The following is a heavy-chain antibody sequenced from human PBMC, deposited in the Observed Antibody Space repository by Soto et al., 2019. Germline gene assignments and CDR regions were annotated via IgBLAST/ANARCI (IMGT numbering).Heavy chain of an antibody. CDR1: GFTFSSYG. V-gene: IGHV3-33*01. CDR2: IWYDGSNK. Sequence: GGSVRLYCAASGFTFSSYGMHWVRQAPGKGLEWVAVIWYDGSNKYYADSVKGRFTISRDNSKNTLYLQMNSLRAEDTAVYYCAREKMDYAFDYWGQGTLVTVSS. J-gene: IGHJ4*02. CDR3: AREKMDYAFDY. D-gene: IGHD4-17*01.